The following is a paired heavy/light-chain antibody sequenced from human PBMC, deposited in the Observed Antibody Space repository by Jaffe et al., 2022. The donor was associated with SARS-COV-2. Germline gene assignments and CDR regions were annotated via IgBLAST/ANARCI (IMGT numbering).Heavy chain of an antibody. CDR1: GYTFNRYH. CDR3: ARELFASTLPINWFAP. CDR2: INPSDGRT. J-gene: IGHJ5*02. V-gene: IGHV1-46*02. D-gene: IGHD3-10*02. Sequence: QVQLVQSGADVKKPGASVKVSCKASGYTFNRYHIHWVRQAPGQGLEWMGIINPSDGRTNYAQKFQGRVTLTRDTSTTTVYMELRSLRSDDTAVYYCARELFASTLPINWFAPWGQGTLVTVSS.
Light chain of an antibody. Sequence: DIVMTQSPDSLAVSLGERATINCKSSQSILSDSNYKNYLAWYQQKPGQPPKLLIYWVSTRESGVPDRFSGRGSGTDFTLTISSLQAEDVAVYFCQQYYNLPLTFGGGTRVEIK. V-gene: IGKV4-1*01. CDR2: WVS. CDR3: QQYYNLPLT. CDR1: QSILSDSNYKNY. J-gene: IGKJ4*01.